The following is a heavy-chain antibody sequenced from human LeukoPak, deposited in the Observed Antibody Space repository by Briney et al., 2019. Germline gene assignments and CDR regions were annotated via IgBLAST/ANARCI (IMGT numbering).Heavy chain of an antibody. Sequence: PSQTLSLTCTVSGGSISSGGYYWGWIRQPPGKGLEWIGSIYYSGSTYYNPSLKSRVTISVDTSKNQFSLKLSSVTAADTAVYYCARTTKASSPAPDAFDIWGQGTMVTVSS. V-gene: IGHV4-39*01. D-gene: IGHD6-13*01. CDR1: GGSISSGGYY. CDR2: IYYSGST. J-gene: IGHJ3*02. CDR3: ARTTKASSPAPDAFDI.